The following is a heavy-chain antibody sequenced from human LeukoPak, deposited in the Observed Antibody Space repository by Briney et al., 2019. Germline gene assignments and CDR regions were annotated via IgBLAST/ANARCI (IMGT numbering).Heavy chain of an antibody. V-gene: IGHV4-59*01. J-gene: IGHJ4*02. CDR1: GGSISSYY. CDR3: ARGVFGYSSS. D-gene: IGHD6-13*01. Sequence: SETLSLTCTVSGGSISSYYWSWIRQPPGKGLEWIGYIYYSGSTNYNPSLKSRVTISVDTSENQFSLKLSSVTAADTAVYYCARGVFGYSSSWGQGTLVTVSS. CDR2: IYYSGST.